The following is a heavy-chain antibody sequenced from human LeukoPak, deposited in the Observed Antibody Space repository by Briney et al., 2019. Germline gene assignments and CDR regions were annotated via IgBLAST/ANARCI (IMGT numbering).Heavy chain of an antibody. D-gene: IGHD3/OR15-3a*01. V-gene: IGHV1-8*03. CDR3: ARGGLVAGIYDLVYGFDI. CDR2: VNPDTGNT. J-gene: IGHJ3*02. Sequence: ASVKVSCKAAGYSFTTFHINWVRQAPGQGPEWMGWVNPDTGNTGFAQKFQGRVTITQNNSVTTVYMELSSLTSEDTAVYYCARGGLVAGIYDLVYGFDIWGQGTMVTVSS. CDR1: GYSFTTFH.